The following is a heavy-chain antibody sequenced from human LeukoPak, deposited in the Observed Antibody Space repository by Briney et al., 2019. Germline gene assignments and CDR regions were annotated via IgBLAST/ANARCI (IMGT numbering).Heavy chain of an antibody. CDR3: ARDRPRSSSSDYFDY. D-gene: IGHD6-13*01. V-gene: IGHV3-30-3*01. CDR2: ISYDGSNK. Sequence: GGSLRLSCAASGFTFSSYAMHWVRQAPGKGLKWVAVISYDGSNKYYADSVKGRFTISRDNSKNTLYLQMNSLRAEDTAVYYCARDRPRSSSSDYFDYWGQGTLVTVSS. J-gene: IGHJ4*02. CDR1: GFTFSSYA.